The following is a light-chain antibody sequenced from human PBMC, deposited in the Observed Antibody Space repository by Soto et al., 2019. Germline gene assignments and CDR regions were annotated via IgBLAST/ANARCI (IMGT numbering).Light chain of an antibody. CDR1: QTIVGW. Sequence: DIQMTQSPSTLSGFVGDRVTITCRASQTIVGWLAWFQQKPGKAPKLLIYKASTLKSGVPSRFSGSGSGTEFTLTISSLQPDDFATYYCQHYNSYSEAFGQGTKVELK. J-gene: IGKJ1*01. CDR2: KAS. CDR3: QHYNSYSEA. V-gene: IGKV1-5*03.